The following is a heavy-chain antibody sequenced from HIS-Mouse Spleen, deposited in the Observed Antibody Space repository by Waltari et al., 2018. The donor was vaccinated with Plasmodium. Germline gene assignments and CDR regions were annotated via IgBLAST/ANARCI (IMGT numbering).Heavy chain of an antibody. CDR1: GGSFSGYY. CDR3: ARGQLGIDAFDI. D-gene: IGHD7-27*01. CDR2: INHSGST. J-gene: IGHJ3*02. Sequence: QVQLQQWGAGLFKPSETLSLTCAVYGGSFSGYYWSWIRQPPGKGLEWIGEINHSGSTNYNPSLKSRVTISVDTSKNQFSLKLSSVTAADTAVYYCARGQLGIDAFDIWGQGTMVTVSS. V-gene: IGHV4-34*01.